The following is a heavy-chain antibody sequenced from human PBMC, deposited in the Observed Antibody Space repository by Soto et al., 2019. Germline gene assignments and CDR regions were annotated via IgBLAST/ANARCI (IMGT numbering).Heavy chain of an antibody. V-gene: IGHV2-5*02. J-gene: IGHJ4*02. CDR2: TYWDDDK. CDR1: GFSLTTSGVG. D-gene: IGHD3-9*01. Sequence: GSGPTLVNPTQTLTLTCSFSGFSLTTSGVGVGWIRQPPGKALEWLVFTYWDDDKRYRPSLMGRLTITKDTSKNQVVLRMTNMDPVDTATYYCARMHYDILTGYDYYFDYWGQGTLVTVSS. CDR3: ARMHYDILTGYDYYFDY.